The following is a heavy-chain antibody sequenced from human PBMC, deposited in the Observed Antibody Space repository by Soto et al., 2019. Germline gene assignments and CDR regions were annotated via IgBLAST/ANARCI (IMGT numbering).Heavy chain of an antibody. V-gene: IGHV3-30*18. D-gene: IGHD4-4*01. J-gene: IGHJ4*02. Sequence: GGSLKLSCAACRFTLSDYGIDWVRQAPGKGLEWVAGISHGATRKSYSDSVKGRFIISRDNSKKMLYLQLNSLRREDTAVYYCAKDWVGGSNRYQLDYWGRGTLVTVSS. CDR1: RFTLSDYG. CDR2: ISHGATRK. CDR3: AKDWVGGSNRYQLDY.